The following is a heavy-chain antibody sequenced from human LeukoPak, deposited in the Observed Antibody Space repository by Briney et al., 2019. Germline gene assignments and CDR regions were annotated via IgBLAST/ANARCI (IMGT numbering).Heavy chain of an antibody. V-gene: IGHV3-21*01. CDR1: GFIFSSYN. Sequence: GGSLRLSCAASGFIFSSYNMNWVRQAAGKGLEWVSSISGGSSYIYYADSVKGRFTISRDNAKNSLYLQMDSLRADDTAVYYCARDHSSSYYSYDFWGQGALVTVSS. J-gene: IGHJ4*02. D-gene: IGHD6-13*01. CDR3: ARDHSSSYYSYDF. CDR2: ISGGSSYI.